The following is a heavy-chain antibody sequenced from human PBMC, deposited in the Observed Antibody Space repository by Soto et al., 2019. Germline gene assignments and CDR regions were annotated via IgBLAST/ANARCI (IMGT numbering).Heavy chain of an antibody. V-gene: IGHV3-48*02. CDR1: GFTFSSYS. CDR2: ISSSSSTI. J-gene: IGHJ4*02. CDR3: ARDQGSYYDFWSGAL. D-gene: IGHD3-3*01. Sequence: PGGSLRLSCAASGFTFSSYSMNWVRQAPGKGLEWVSYISSSSSTIYYADSVKGRFTISRDNAKNSLYLQTNSLRDEDTAVYYCARDQGSYYDFWSGALWGQGTLVTVSS.